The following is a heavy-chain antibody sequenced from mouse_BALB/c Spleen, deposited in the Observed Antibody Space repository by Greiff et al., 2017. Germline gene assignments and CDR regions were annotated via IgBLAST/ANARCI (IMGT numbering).Heavy chain of an antibody. V-gene: IGHV1-54*01. J-gene: IGHJ1*01. Sequence: VMLVESGAELVRPGTSVKVSCKASGYAFTNYLIEWVKQRPGQGLEWIGVINPGSGGTNYNEKFKGKATLTADKSSSTAYMQLSSLTSDDSAVYFCARYYDYDEGYFDVWGAGTTVTVSS. CDR1: GYAFTNYL. D-gene: IGHD2-4*01. CDR2: INPGSGGT. CDR3: ARYYDYDEGYFDV.